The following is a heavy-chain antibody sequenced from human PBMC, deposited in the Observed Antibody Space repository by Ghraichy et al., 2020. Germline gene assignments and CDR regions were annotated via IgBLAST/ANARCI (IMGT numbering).Heavy chain of an antibody. CDR3: ARDDTYRLDH. CDR1: GFTFSTYW. J-gene: IGHJ4*02. V-gene: IGHV3-7*03. CDR2: IKQDGSDK. D-gene: IGHD1-14*01. Sequence: GESLNISCVASGFTFSTYWMTWVRQAPGKGLEWVANIKQDGSDKNHVDSVKGRFTISRDNAKNSLYLQMNSLRVEDTAVYYCARDDTYRLDHWGQGALVTVSA.